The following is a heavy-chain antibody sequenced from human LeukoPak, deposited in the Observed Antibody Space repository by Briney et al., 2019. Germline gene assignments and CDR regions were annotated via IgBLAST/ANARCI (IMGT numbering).Heavy chain of an antibody. CDR1: GYSFTTYW. CDR3: ARVMTTVTDGYYFDY. V-gene: IGHV5-51*01. J-gene: IGHJ4*02. D-gene: IGHD4-17*01. CDR2: IHPGDSDT. Sequence: KHGESLKISCKGSGYSFTTYWIGWVRQMPGKGLEWMGIIHPGDSDTRYSPSFQGQVTISADKSISTAYLQWSSLKASDTAMYYCARVMTTVTDGYYFDYWGQGTLVTVSS.